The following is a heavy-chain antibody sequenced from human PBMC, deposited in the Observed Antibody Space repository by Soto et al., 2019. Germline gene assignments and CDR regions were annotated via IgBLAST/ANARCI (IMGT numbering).Heavy chain of an antibody. D-gene: IGHD2-2*01. CDR2: ISGSGGST. CDR3: AKGYCSSTSCYRSYYYYGMDV. J-gene: IGHJ6*02. V-gene: IGHV3-23*01. Sequence: LRLSCAASGFTFLSYSMSWVRQAPGKGLEWVSAISGSGGSTYYADSVKGRFTISRDNSKNALYLQMNSLRAEDTAVYYCAKGYCSSTSCYRSYYYYGMDVWGQGTTVTVSS. CDR1: GFTFLSYS.